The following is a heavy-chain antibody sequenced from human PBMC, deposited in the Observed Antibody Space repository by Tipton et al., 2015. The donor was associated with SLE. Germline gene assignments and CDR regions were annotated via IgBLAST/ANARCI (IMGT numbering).Heavy chain of an antibody. CDR3: AQAHLWGSYRYASDI. CDR1: GGSISTGGYY. CDR2: IYNSRGT. Sequence: TLSLTCTVSGGSISTGGYYWSWIRQHPGKGLEWIGYIYNSRGTDYNPSLKSRVTISADTSKNQFSLKLSSVTAADTAVYYCAQAHLWGSYRYASDIWGQGTMVTVSS. D-gene: IGHD3-16*02. V-gene: IGHV4-31*03. J-gene: IGHJ3*02.